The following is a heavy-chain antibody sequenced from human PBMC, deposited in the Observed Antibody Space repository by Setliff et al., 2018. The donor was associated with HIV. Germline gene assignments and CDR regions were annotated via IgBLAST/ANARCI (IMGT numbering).Heavy chain of an antibody. D-gene: IGHD3-3*01. CDR1: GFSLNTPGVG. CDR2: IYWDGDK. Sequence: GPTLVNPTQTLRLTCTFSGFSLNTPGVGVGWIRQPPGKALEWLALIYWDGDKRYNPSLKGRATITKDISGSRVILTMTNVDPVDTATYYCAHGQTTYGVVIILGFDYWGQGTLVTAPQ. V-gene: IGHV2-5*02. J-gene: IGHJ4*02. CDR3: AHGQTTYGVVIILGFDY.